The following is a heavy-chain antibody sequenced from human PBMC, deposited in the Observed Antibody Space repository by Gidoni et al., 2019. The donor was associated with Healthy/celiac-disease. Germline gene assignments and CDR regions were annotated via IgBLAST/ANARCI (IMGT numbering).Heavy chain of an antibody. CDR1: GFTFRRYW. CDR3: ARNEYSSFPGAFDI. Sequence: EVQLVSSGGGLVQPGGSLRLPCAASGFTFRRYWMSWVRQAPGKGLEWVANIKQDGSEKYYVDSVKGRFTISRDNAKNSLYLQMNSLRAEDTAVYYCARNEYSSFPGAFDIWGQGTMVTVSS. V-gene: IGHV3-7*01. CDR2: IKQDGSEK. J-gene: IGHJ3*02. D-gene: IGHD6-6*01.